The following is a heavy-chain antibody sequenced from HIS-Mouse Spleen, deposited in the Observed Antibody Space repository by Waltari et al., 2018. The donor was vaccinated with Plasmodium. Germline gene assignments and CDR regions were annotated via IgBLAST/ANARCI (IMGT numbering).Heavy chain of an antibody. V-gene: IGHV1-2*02. CDR3: ARVLGYKAAAGTFVEYFQH. Sequence: QVQLVQSGAEVKKPGASVKVSCKASGYTFTGYYMHWVRQAPGQGLEWMGWINPNSGGTNHAQNVQGRVTMTRDTSISTAYMELSRLRSDDTAVYYCARVLGYKAAAGTFVEYFQHWGQGTLVTVSS. J-gene: IGHJ1*01. D-gene: IGHD6-13*01. CDR1: GYTFTGYY. CDR2: INPNSGGT.